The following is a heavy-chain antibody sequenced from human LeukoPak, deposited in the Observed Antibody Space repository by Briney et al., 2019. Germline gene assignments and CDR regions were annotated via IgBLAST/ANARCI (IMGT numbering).Heavy chain of an antibody. CDR1: GYTFSSYG. CDR3: ARDAKWLAYYYYGMDV. D-gene: IGHD6-19*01. Sequence: GASVKVSCKASGYTFSSYGISRVRQAPGQGPEWMGWISAPNGNTSSAQKIQGRDTNTKDTSTSTAYMQLSRLSINDTAVYYCARDAKWLAYYYYGMDVWGQGTTVTVSS. J-gene: IGHJ6*02. V-gene: IGHV1-18*01. CDR2: ISAPNGNT.